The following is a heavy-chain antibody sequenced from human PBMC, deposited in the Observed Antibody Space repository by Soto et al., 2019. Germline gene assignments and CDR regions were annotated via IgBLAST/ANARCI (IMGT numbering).Heavy chain of an antibody. CDR3: ARSWIQLWDFDY. D-gene: IGHD5-18*01. J-gene: IGHJ4*02. V-gene: IGHV3-30-3*01. Sequence: QVQLVESGGGVVQPGRSLRLSCAASGFTFSSYAMHWVRQAPGKGLEWVAVISYDGSNKYYADSVKGRFTISRDNSKNTLYLQMNSLRDEDTAVYYCARSWIQLWDFDYWGQGTLVTVSS. CDR1: GFTFSSYA. CDR2: ISYDGSNK.